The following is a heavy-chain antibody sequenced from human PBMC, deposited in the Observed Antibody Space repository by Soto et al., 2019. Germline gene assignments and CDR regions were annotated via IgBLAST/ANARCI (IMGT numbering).Heavy chain of an antibody. CDR1: SDSISSSNW. Sequence: SETLSLTCAVSSDSISSSNWWSWVRQPPGKGLEWIGEIYHSGSTNYNPSLKSRVTISVDKSKNQFSLNLSSVTAADTAVYYCARTTVTTNYYHYYMDVWGKGTTVTVSS. CDR2: IYHSGST. CDR3: ARTTVTTNYYHYYMDV. V-gene: IGHV4-4*02. J-gene: IGHJ6*03. D-gene: IGHD4-17*01.